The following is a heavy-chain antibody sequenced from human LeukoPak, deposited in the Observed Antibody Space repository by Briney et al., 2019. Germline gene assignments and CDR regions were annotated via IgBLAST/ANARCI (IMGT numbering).Heavy chain of an antibody. V-gene: IGHV4-31*03. CDR1: GGSISSGGYY. CDR3: ARDGGVWEDY. Sequence: SETLSLTCTVSGGSISSGGYYWSWIRQHPGKGLEWIGYIYYSGSTYYNPSLKSRVTISVDTSKNQFSLKLSSVTAADTAVYYCARDGGVWEDYWGQGTLVTVSS. J-gene: IGHJ4*02. D-gene: IGHD2-8*02. CDR2: IYYSGST.